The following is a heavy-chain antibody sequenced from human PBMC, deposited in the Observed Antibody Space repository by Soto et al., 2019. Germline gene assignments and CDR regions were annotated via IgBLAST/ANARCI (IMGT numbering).Heavy chain of an antibody. CDR2: VYYTGST. D-gene: IGHD3-22*01. J-gene: IGHJ4*02. CDR3: ARQRRYYYDSSGYPDY. Sequence: PSETLSLTCTVSGGSISSTNYYWGWTRQPPGKGLEWIGTVYYTGSTYYNPSLQSRIIISVDASKNQFSLKLSSMTAADTAVYYCARQRRYYYDSSGYPDYWGQGTLVTVSS. CDR1: GGSISSTNYY. V-gene: IGHV4-39*01.